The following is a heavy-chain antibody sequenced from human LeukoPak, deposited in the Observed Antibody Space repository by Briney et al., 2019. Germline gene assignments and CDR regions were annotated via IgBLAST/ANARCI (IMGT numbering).Heavy chain of an antibody. CDR3: AKEKTTGTYYVDY. J-gene: IGHJ4*02. CDR1: GFTFSSYW. CDR2: IKQDGSDK. Sequence: GGSLRLSCAASGFTFSSYWMSWVRQAPGKGLEWVANIKQDGSDKYYVDSVKGRFTISSDNAKNSLYLQMNSLRAEDTAVYYCAKEKTTGTYYVDYWGQGTLVTVSS. V-gene: IGHV3-7*04. D-gene: IGHD1-7*01.